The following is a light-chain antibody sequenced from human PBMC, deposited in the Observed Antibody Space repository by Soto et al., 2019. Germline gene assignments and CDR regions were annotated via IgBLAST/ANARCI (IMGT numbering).Light chain of an antibody. J-gene: IGKJ5*01. Sequence: IVMTQSPGTLSGSLGEIATLSCRSSQSVDGYLAWYQQKPGQAPRLLIYGAYTRATGVTARFRGGGSGTEFTLTISSLQSEDSAVYYCQQYHKWPPITFGQGTRLEIK. CDR2: GAY. CDR3: QQYHKWPPIT. V-gene: IGKV3-15*01. CDR1: QSVDGY.